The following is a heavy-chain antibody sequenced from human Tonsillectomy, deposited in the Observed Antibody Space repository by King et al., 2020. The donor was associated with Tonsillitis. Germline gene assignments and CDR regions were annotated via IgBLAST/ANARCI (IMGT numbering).Heavy chain of an antibody. CDR2: IGDSGGST. J-gene: IGHJ4*02. Sequence: ESGGGLVQPGGSLRLSCAASGFTFSSYAMNWVRQAPGKGLEWVSAIGDSGGSTYYADSVKGRFTISRDTSKNTLFLQMNSLSAEDTAVYYCAKARSGIPAAGTNYWGQGTLVTVSS. V-gene: IGHV3-23*01. CDR1: GFTFSSYA. D-gene: IGHD6-13*01. CDR3: AKARSGIPAAGTNY.